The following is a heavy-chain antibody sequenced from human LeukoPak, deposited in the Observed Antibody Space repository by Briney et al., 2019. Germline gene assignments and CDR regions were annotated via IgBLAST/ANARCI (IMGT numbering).Heavy chain of an antibody. V-gene: IGHV3-30*04. D-gene: IGHD2-2*01. CDR2: ISYDGSNK. CDR1: GFTFSSYA. Sequence: HPGGSLRLSCAASGFTFSSYAMHWVRQAPGKGLEWVAVISYDGSNKYYADSVKGRFTISRDNSKNTLYLQMNSLRAEDTAVYYCARGGDIVVVPAAMYVPYYFDYWGQGTLVTVSS. CDR3: ARGGDIVVVPAAMYVPYYFDY. J-gene: IGHJ4*02.